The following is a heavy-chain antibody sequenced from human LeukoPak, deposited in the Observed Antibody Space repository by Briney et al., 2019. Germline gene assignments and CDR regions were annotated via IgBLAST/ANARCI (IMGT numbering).Heavy chain of an antibody. V-gene: IGHV3-23*02. J-gene: IGHJ4*02. CDR3: TKDPHAVVTPRLY. CDR1: GLTFSSYA. Sequence: GGSLRLSCVASGLTFSSYAMIWVRQAPGKGLEWVSSISASGGDTYYVDSVMGRFTISRDNSKNTLYLQMNSLRAEDTAIYYCTKDPHAVVTPRLYWGQGILVTVSS. D-gene: IGHD2-21*02. CDR2: ISASGGDT.